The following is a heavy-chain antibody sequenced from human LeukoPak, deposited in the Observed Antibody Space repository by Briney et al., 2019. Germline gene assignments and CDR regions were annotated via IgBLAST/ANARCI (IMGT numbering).Heavy chain of an antibody. Sequence: ASVKVSCKASGYTFTHYCIHWVRQAPGQGLEWMGWINPNSGDTNYAQNFQGRVSMTRDTSITTVYMELSRLRSDDTVVFYCARDPAYDYGIDFDFWGQGTLVTVSS. CDR1: GYTFTHYC. CDR3: ARDPAYDYGIDFDF. D-gene: IGHD4-17*01. CDR2: INPNSGDT. V-gene: IGHV1-2*02. J-gene: IGHJ4*02.